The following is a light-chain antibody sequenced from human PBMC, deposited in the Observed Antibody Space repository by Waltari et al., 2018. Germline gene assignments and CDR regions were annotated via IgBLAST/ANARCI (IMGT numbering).Light chain of an antibody. CDR2: AVR. CDR1: SSDVGNYKR. CDR3: SSYAGSSKGV. Sequence: QSALTQPASVSGSPGQSITISCTGTSSDVGNYKRVSWYQPHPGKAPKLRIYAVRNRPSGVSDRFSGSKSGDMASLTISGLQPEDEAESFCSSYAGSSKGVFGGGTKVTVL. J-gene: IGLJ2*01. V-gene: IGLV2-23*02.